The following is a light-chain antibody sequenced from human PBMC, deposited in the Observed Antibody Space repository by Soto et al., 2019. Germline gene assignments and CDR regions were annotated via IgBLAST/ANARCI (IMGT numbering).Light chain of an antibody. CDR1: QSLLHSNGYNY. V-gene: IGKV2-28*01. CDR2: LGS. Sequence: DIVMTQSPLSLPVTPGEPASISCRSSQSLLHSNGYNYLDWYLQKPGQSPQLLIYLGSNRASGVPDRFSGSGSGTDFPLKISRVEAEDVGVYYCMQPLQSWTFGQGTKVEIE. CDR3: MQPLQSWT. J-gene: IGKJ1*01.